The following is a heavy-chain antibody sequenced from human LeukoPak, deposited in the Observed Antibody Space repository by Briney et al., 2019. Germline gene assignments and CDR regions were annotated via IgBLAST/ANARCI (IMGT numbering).Heavy chain of an antibody. CDR3: ARERQQPINYYYCGMDV. V-gene: IGHV1-46*01. CDR1: GYTFTCDY. Sequence: ASVKVSCKATGYTFTCDYMHWVRQAPGQGLEWMGIINPSGGSTSYAQKFQGRVTMTRDTSTSTVYMELSSLRSEDTAVYYCARERQQPINYYYCGMDVWGQGTTVTVSS. CDR2: INPSGGST. J-gene: IGHJ6*02. D-gene: IGHD6-13*01.